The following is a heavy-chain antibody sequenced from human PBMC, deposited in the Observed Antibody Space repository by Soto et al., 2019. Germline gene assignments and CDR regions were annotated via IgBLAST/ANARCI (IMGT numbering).Heavy chain of an antibody. CDR3: ARDNIVVVAEYYYYYGMDV. Sequence: PGGSLRLSCAASGFTFSSYGMHWVRQAPGKGLEWVAVIWYDGSNKYYADSVKGRFTISRDNSKNTLYLQMNSLRAEDTAVYYCARDNIVVVAEYYYYYGMDVWGQGTTVTVSS. V-gene: IGHV3-33*01. CDR2: IWYDGSNK. CDR1: GFTFSSYG. D-gene: IGHD2-2*01. J-gene: IGHJ6*02.